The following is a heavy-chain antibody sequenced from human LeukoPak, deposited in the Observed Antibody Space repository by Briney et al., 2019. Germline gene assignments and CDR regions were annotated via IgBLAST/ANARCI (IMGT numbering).Heavy chain of an antibody. Sequence: GRSLRLSCAASGFTFSSYAMHWVRQAPGKGLEWVAVISYDGSNKYYADFVKGRFTISRDNSKNTLYLQMNSLRAEDTAVYYRARDPRDCSSTSCGYLDYWGQGTLVTVSS. J-gene: IGHJ4*02. V-gene: IGHV3-30*04. D-gene: IGHD2-2*01. CDR2: ISYDGSNK. CDR3: ARDPRDCSSTSCGYLDY. CDR1: GFTFSSYA.